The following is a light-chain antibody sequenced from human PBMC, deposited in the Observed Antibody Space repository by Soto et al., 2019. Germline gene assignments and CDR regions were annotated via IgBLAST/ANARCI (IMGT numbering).Light chain of an antibody. J-gene: IGKJ5*01. CDR1: QSVSNN. CDR2: DAS. CDR3: QQYNNWPPIT. V-gene: IGKV3-15*01. Sequence: EIMMTQSTATLSVSPGERATLSCRASQSVSNNLAWYQQKPGQAHRLLIYDASNRATGIPARFSGSGSGTEFTLTISSLQSEDFALYYCQQYNNWPPITFGQGTLLEIK.